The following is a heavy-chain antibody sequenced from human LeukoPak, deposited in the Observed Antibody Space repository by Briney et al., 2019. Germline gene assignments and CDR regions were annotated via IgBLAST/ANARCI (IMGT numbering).Heavy chain of an antibody. CDR2: INSDGSST. J-gene: IGHJ6*02. CDR1: GFTFSSYW. CDR3: ARESSSWYNRYYGMDV. Sequence: GGSLRLSCAASGFTFSSYWMHWVRQAPGKGLVWVSRINSDGSSTSYADSVKGRFTISRDNAKNTLYLQMNSLRAEDTAVYYCARESSSWYNRYYGMDVWGQGTTVTVSS. V-gene: IGHV3-74*01. D-gene: IGHD6-13*01.